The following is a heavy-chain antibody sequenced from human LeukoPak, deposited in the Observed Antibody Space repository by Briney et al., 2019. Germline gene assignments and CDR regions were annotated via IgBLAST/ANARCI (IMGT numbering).Heavy chain of an antibody. CDR2: ISYDGSNK. Sequence: GGSLRLSCAASGFTFSSYGMHWVRQAPGRGLEWVAVISYDGSNKYYADSVKGRFTISRDSSKNTVFLQMNGLRGEDTAVYYCAKESTAAVPDYWGQGTLVTVSS. CDR3: AKESTAAVPDY. V-gene: IGHV3-30*18. D-gene: IGHD6-13*01. CDR1: GFTFSSYG. J-gene: IGHJ4*02.